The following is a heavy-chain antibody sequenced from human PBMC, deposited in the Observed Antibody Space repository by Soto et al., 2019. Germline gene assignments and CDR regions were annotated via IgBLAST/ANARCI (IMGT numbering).Heavy chain of an antibody. CDR3: APSRRSSGDAFDF. CDR1: GYSISLGYY. D-gene: IGHD6-6*01. J-gene: IGHJ3*01. Sequence: TLSLTCAVSGYSISLGYYWGWIRQPPGKGLEWIALIYWNDDERYSPSLRSRLTITKDTSKNQVVLTMTNMEAVDTATYYCAPSRRSSGDAFDFWGQGTMVTVSS. CDR2: IYWNDDE. V-gene: IGHV2-5*01.